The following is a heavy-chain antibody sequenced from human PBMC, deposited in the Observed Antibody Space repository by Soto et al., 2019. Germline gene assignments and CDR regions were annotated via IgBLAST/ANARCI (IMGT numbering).Heavy chain of an antibody. V-gene: IGHV2-5*02. CDR3: THMVHSGNYYGAPRNGAGFDY. CDR2: IYGDGDK. Sequence: QITLKESGPTLVKPTQTLTLACTFSGFSLSSNGVGVGWIRQPPGKALEWLALIYGDGDKRYSPSLKSRLTIAKDTYKKQVVHTMTNVDPVDTATYYCTHMVHSGNYYGAPRNGAGFDYWGQGTLVTVSS. CDR1: GFSLSSNGVG. J-gene: IGHJ4*02. D-gene: IGHD1-26*01.